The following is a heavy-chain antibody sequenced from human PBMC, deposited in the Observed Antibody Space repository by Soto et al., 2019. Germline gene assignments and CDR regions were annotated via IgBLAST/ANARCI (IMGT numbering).Heavy chain of an antibody. V-gene: IGHV4-4*07. CDR1: GGSISGHY. Sequence: SETLSLTCTVSGGSISGHYWSWIRQPAGKGLEWIGRIYRSGSANFNPSLKSRVTMSVDTSRNQFSLKLRSVTAADTAVYYCARDSQIWFDPWGQGALVTVSS. J-gene: IGHJ5*02. CDR3: ARDSQIWFDP. CDR2: IYRSGSA.